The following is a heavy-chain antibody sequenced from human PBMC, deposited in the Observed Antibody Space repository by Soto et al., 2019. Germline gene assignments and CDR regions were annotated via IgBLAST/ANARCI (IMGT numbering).Heavy chain of an antibody. J-gene: IGHJ5*02. CDR1: GGSISSSSYY. CDR3: ARHQPFGDTPGWFEP. Sequence: SETLSLTCTVSGGSISSSSYYWGWIRQPPGKGLEWIGSIYYSGSTYYNPSLKSRVTISVDTSKNQFSLKLSSVTAADTAVYYCARHQPFGDTPGWFEPWGQGTLVTVSS. CDR2: IYYSGST. V-gene: IGHV4-39*01. D-gene: IGHD3-10*01.